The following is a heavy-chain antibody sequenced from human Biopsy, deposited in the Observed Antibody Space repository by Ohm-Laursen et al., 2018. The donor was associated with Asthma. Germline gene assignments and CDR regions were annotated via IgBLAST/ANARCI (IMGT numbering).Heavy chain of an antibody. J-gene: IGHJ4*02. CDR1: GYTFTSYA. D-gene: IGHD7-27*01. Sequence: GSSVKVSCKASGYTFTSYAMHWVRQAPGQRLEWMGWINAGNGNTKYSQKFQGRVTITADESTSTAYMELSSLRSEDTAVYYCARSSHINWGGYFDYWGQGTLVTVSS. CDR2: INAGNGNT. CDR3: ARSSHINWGGYFDY. V-gene: IGHV1-3*01.